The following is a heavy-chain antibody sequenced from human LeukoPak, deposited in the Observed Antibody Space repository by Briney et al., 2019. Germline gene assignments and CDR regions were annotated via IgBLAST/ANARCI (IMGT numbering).Heavy chain of an antibody. V-gene: IGHV4-34*01. CDR3: ARGEELWFLYFDL. D-gene: IGHD5-18*01. Sequence: SETLSLTCAVYGGSFSGYYWSWIRQPPGKGLEWIGEINHSGSTNYNPSLKSRGTISVDTSKNQFSLKLSSVTAADTAVYYCARGEELWFLYFDLWGRGTLVTVSS. CDR1: GGSFSGYY. CDR2: INHSGST. J-gene: IGHJ2*01.